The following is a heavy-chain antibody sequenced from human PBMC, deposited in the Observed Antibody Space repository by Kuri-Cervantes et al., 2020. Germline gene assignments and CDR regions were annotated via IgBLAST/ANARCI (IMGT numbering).Heavy chain of an antibody. D-gene: IGHD6-19*01. CDR3: AKEAVAGMSYYYYYYGMDV. Sequence: ASVKVSCKASGYTFNSYAISWVRQAPGQGLEWMGWMNPNSGNTGYAQKFQGRVTMTRNTSISTAYMELSSLRSEDTAVYYCAKEAVAGMSYYYYYYGMDVWGQGTTVTVSS. J-gene: IGHJ6*02. CDR1: GYTFNSYA. V-gene: IGHV1-8*01. CDR2: MNPNSGNT.